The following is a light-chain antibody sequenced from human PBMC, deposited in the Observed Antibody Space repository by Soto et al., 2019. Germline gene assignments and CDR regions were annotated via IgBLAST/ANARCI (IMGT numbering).Light chain of an antibody. CDR3: QHYGTSLT. V-gene: IGKV3-20*01. CDR1: QTMRSSH. J-gene: IGKJ4*01. CDR2: GAS. Sequence: EIVLTQARGTLALSPGERATLSCRASQTMRSSHLAWYQQKPGQAPRILIYGASTRTFEVPDRFSGSGSGTKFTLTIRRLQPEDFAVYYCQHYGTSLTCGGGTQVDIK.